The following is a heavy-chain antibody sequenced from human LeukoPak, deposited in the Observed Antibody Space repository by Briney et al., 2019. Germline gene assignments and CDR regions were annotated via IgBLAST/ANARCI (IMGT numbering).Heavy chain of an antibody. CDR3: ARVRPPRPGYCSSTSCRTNHFDY. J-gene: IGHJ4*02. CDR2: INHSGST. Sequence: SEALSLTCAVCGWSFSDYYLSWLRQPPGKGREWMGEINHSGSTHYNPSLKSRVTISVDTSKNQFSLKLSSVTAADTAVYYCARVRPPRPGYCSSTSCRTNHFDYWGEGTLVTVSS. V-gene: IGHV4-34*01. CDR1: GWSFSDYY. D-gene: IGHD2-2*03.